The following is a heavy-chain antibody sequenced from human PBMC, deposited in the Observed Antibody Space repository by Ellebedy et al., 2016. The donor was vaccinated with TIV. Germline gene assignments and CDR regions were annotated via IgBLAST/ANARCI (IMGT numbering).Heavy chain of an antibody. CDR3: TRAPPYYDSSGYWEGLSGALFDI. J-gene: IGHJ3*02. Sequence: PGGSLRLSCAASGFSFSSYWMSWVRQAPGKGLEWVANINQDGSEKYYVGSVKGRFTISRDYAKNSLYLQMNSLRAEDTAVYYCTRAPPYYDSSGYWEGLSGALFDIWGQGTMVTVSS. CDR2: INQDGSEK. CDR1: GFSFSSYW. V-gene: IGHV3-7*01. D-gene: IGHD3-22*01.